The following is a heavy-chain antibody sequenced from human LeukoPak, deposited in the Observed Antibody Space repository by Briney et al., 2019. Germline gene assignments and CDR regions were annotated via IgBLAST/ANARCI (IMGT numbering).Heavy chain of an antibody. Sequence: GGSLRLSCAASGFTFSNAWMSWVRQAPGKGLEWVGRIKSKTDGGTTDYAAPVKGRFTISRDDSKNTLYLQMNSLKTKDTAVYYCTTDRGLLYDFWSLNRAFDYWGQGTLVTVSS. V-gene: IGHV3-15*01. J-gene: IGHJ4*02. CDR3: TTDRGLLYDFWSLNRAFDY. D-gene: IGHD3-3*01. CDR2: IKSKTDGGTT. CDR1: GFTFSNAW.